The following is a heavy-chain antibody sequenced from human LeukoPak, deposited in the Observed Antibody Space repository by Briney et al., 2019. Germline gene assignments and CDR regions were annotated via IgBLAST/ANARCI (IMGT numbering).Heavy chain of an antibody. CDR3: ATGPNKYDGGNSGSAWFDP. CDR2: MNPNSGNT. CDR1: GYTFTSYD. D-gene: IGHD4-23*01. Sequence: ASVKVSCKASGYTFTSYDINWVRQATGQGLEWMGWMNPNSGNTGCAQKFQGRVTMTRNTSISTAYMELSSLRSEDTAVYHCATGPNKYDGGNSGSAWFDPWGQGTLVTVSS. V-gene: IGHV1-8*01. J-gene: IGHJ5*02.